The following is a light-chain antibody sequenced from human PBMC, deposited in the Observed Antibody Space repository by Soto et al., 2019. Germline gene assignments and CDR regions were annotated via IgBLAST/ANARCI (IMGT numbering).Light chain of an antibody. V-gene: IGLV2-8*01. CDR2: EVA. CDR1: SSDVGGYDL. CDR3: SSFAGSNTL. Sequence: QSALTQPPSASGSPGQSVTISCTGTSSDVGGYDLDSWYQQHPGKAPKLILYEVAKRPSGVPDRFSGSKSGNTASLTVSGLQADDESDYYCSSFAGSNTLFGGGTKLTV. J-gene: IGLJ2*01.